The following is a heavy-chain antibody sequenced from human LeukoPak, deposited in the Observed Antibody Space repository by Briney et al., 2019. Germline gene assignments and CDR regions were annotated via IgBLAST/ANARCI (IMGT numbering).Heavy chain of an antibody. CDR2: ISYDGSNK. CDR3: AKALGYGDYESYDI. J-gene: IGHJ3*02. V-gene: IGHV3-30*18. CDR1: GFTFSSYG. Sequence: PGGSLRLSCAASGFTFSSYGMHWVRQAPGKGLEWVAVISYDGSNKYYADSVKGRFTISRDNSKNTLYLQMNSLRAEDTAVYYCAKALGYGDYESYDIWGQGTMVTVSS. D-gene: IGHD4-17*01.